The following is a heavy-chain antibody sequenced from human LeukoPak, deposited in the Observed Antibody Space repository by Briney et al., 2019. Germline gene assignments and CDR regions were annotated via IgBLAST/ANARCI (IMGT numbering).Heavy chain of an antibody. Sequence: SVTVSCKASGGTFSSYAISWVRQAPGQGLEWMGRIIPILGIANYAQKFQGRVTITADKSTSTAYMELSSLRSEDTAVYYCARGGAVAGRPNWGQGTLVTVSS. CDR3: ARGGAVAGRPN. J-gene: IGHJ4*02. V-gene: IGHV1-69*04. CDR1: GGTFSSYA. D-gene: IGHD6-19*01. CDR2: IIPILGIA.